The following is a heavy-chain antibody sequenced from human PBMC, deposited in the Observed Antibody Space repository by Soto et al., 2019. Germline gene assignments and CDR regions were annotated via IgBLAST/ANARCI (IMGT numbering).Heavy chain of an antibody. J-gene: IGHJ4*02. CDR3: ARGPPLGY. CDR2: IYYSGST. Sequence: SETLSLTCTVSGGSISSGGYFWSWIRQQPGKGLECIGYIYYSGSTYYNPSLKSRVTISVDRSKNQFSLKLSSVTAADTVVYYCARGPPLGYWGQGTLVTVSS. CDR1: GGSISSGGYF. V-gene: IGHV4-30-2*01.